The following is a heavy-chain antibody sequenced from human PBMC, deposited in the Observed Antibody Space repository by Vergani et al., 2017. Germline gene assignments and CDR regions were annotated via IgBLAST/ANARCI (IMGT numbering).Heavy chain of an antibody. J-gene: IGHJ2*01. D-gene: IGHD6-13*01. V-gene: IGHV3-11*01. CDR3: ATDIAAAGTWYFDL. CDR1: GFTFSDYY. Sequence: QVQLVESGGGVVQPGRSLRLSCAASGFTFSDYYMSWIRQAPGKGLEWVSYISSSGSTIYYADSVKGRFTISRDNAKNSLYLQMNSLRAEDTAVYYCATDIAAAGTWYFDLWGRGTLVTVSS. CDR2: ISSSGSTI.